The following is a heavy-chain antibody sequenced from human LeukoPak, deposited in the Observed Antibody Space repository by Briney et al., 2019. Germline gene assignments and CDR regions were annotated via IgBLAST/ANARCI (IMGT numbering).Heavy chain of an antibody. J-gene: IGHJ4*02. Sequence: PGGSLRLSCVASGFTFSGYLLHWVRQAPGKGLVWVSRINGDGRTTPYADSVKGRFTISRDNAKNTLYLQIDSLRAEDTAVYYCARETSGYELDYWGQGTLVTVSS. V-gene: IGHV3-74*01. D-gene: IGHD1-1*01. CDR3: ARETSGYELDY. CDR1: GFTFSGYL. CDR2: INGDGRTT.